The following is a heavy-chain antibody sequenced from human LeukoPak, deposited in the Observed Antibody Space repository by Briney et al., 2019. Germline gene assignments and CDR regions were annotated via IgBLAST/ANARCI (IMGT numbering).Heavy chain of an antibody. Sequence: GGSLRLSCAASGFTFSSYAMSWVRQAPGKGLEWVSAISGSGGSTYYADSVKGRFIISRDNSKNTLYLQMNSLRAEDTAVYYCADIVVVPAAHRSDAFDIWGQGTMVTVSS. CDR3: ADIVVVPAAHRSDAFDI. CDR2: ISGSGGST. J-gene: IGHJ3*02. V-gene: IGHV3-23*01. CDR1: GFTFSSYA. D-gene: IGHD2-2*01.